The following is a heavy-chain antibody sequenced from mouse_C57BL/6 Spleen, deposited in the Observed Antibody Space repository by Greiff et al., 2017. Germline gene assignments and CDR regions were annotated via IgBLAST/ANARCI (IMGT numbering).Heavy chain of an antibody. CDR3: TRDYYSNYHAMDY. D-gene: IGHD2-5*01. Sequence: EVMLVESGEGLVKPGGSLKLSCAASGFTFSSYAMSWVRQTPEKRLEWVAYISSGGDYIYYADTVKGRFTISRDNARNTLYLQMSSLKSEDTAMYYCTRDYYSNYHAMDYWGQGTSVTVSS. CDR2: ISSGGDYI. J-gene: IGHJ4*01. CDR1: GFTFSSYA. V-gene: IGHV5-9-1*02.